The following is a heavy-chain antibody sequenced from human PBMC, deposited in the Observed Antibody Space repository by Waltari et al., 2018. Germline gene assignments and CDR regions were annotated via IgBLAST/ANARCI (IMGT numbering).Heavy chain of an antibody. CDR3: ARQGLNWNAQRGSQSAFDI. J-gene: IGHJ3*02. V-gene: IGHV4-30-4*08. D-gene: IGHD1-1*01. Sequence: QVRLQQSGPGVAKSSQTLSRPCTVSGGSISRGGAFWCCLRQSPGRGPEWIGVIYDSANTNYNPSLKSRVILTIDISKNQFSLKMRSVTAADTAVYYCARQGLNWNAQRGSQSAFDIWGQGAMVTVSA. CDR1: GGSISRGGAF. CDR2: IYDSANT.